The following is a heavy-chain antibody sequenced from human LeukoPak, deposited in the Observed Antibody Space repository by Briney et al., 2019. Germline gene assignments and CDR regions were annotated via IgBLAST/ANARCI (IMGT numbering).Heavy chain of an antibody. V-gene: IGHV1-24*01. Sequence: ASVKVSCKVSGYTLTELSMHWVRQAPGKGLEWMGGFDPEDGETIYAQKFQGRVTMTEDTSTDTAYMELSSLRSEDTAVYYCARVTYSSGWFDYWGQGTLVTVSS. CDR3: ARVTYSSGWFDY. D-gene: IGHD6-19*01. CDR1: GYTLTELS. CDR2: FDPEDGET. J-gene: IGHJ5*01.